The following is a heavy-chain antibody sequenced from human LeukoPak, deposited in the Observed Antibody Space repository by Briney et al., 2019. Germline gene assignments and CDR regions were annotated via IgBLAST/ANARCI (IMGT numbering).Heavy chain of an antibody. CDR2: ISSSSNYI. Sequence: PGGSLRLSCAASGFTFSSYSMNWVRQAPGKGLEWVSSISSSSNYIYYADSVKGRFTISRDNAKNSLYLQMNSLRAEDTAVYYCPKGGYFDWGNWFDPWGQGTLVSVSS. V-gene: IGHV3-21*01. CDR3: PKGGYFDWGNWFDP. J-gene: IGHJ5*02. D-gene: IGHD3-9*01. CDR1: GFTFSSYS.